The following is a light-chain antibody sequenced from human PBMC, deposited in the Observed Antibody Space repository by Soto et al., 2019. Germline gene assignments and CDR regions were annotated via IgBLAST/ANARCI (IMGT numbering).Light chain of an antibody. CDR2: GAS. CDR3: QQYNNWWT. V-gene: IGKV3-15*01. CDR1: QSVSSN. Sequence: EIVMPQSPATLSVSPGERATLFCRASQSVSSNLAWYQQKPGQAPRLLIYGASTRATGIPGRFSGSGSATEFTLTISSLQSEDFAGYYCQQYNNWWTFGQGTKVEIK. J-gene: IGKJ1*01.